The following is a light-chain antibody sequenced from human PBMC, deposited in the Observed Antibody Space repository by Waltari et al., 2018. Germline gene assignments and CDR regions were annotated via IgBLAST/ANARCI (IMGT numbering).Light chain of an antibody. CDR2: LGS. V-gene: IGKV2-28*01. CDR3: MQALQTPWT. J-gene: IGKJ1*01. Sequence: DTEMTQSPLSLPVTPGEPASISCRSSQSLLHRNGYNYLDWYLQKPGQSPQLLIYLGSNRASGVPDRFGGSGSGTDFTLKISRVEAEDVGVYYCMQALQTPWTFGQGTKVEIK. CDR1: QSLLHRNGYNY.